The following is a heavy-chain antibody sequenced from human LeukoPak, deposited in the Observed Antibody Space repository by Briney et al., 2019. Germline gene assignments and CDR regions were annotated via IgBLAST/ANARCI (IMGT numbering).Heavy chain of an antibody. CDR1: GFTLSSYW. J-gene: IGHJ4*02. D-gene: IGHD3-22*01. Sequence: PGGSLRLSCAASGFTLSSYWMSWVRQAPGKGLEWVANIKQDGSEKYYVDSVKGRFTISRDNAKNSLYLQMNSLRAEDTAVYYCARDDYYDSSGSITCYFDYWGQGTLVTVSS. V-gene: IGHV3-7*01. CDR2: IKQDGSEK. CDR3: ARDDYYDSSGSITCYFDY.